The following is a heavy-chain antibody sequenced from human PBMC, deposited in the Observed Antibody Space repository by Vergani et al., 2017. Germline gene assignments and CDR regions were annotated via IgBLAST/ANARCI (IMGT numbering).Heavy chain of an antibody. J-gene: IGHJ4*02. CDR1: GFDFSSYI. V-gene: IGHV3-48*01. D-gene: IGHD3-10*01. Sequence: VQLVESGGGLVQPGGSLRLSCVVSGFDFSSYIMNWVRQAPGKGLEWVSFVSTGTKSQSYAESVKGRFTISRDNSKNMLFLQMNNLRTEDTAIYYCAKQYFVSGNYLFDYWGQGTLVTVSS. CDR3: AKQYFVSGNYLFDY. CDR2: VSTGTKSQ.